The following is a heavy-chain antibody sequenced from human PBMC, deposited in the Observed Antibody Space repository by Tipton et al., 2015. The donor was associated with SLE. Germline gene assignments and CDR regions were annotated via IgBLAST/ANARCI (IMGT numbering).Heavy chain of an antibody. J-gene: IGHJ6*02. Sequence: SLRLSCAASGFTFSSYGMHWVRQAPGKGLEWVAFIRYDGSNKYYADSVKGRFTIFRDNSKNTLYLQMNSLRAEDTAVYYCAKDQTGDYYHYGMDVWGQGTTVTVSS. CDR2: IRYDGSNK. CDR1: GFTFSSYG. V-gene: IGHV3-30*02. CDR3: AKDQTGDYYHYGMDV. D-gene: IGHD7-27*01.